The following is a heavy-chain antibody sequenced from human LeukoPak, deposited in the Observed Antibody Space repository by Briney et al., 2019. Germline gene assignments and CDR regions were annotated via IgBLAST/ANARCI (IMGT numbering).Heavy chain of an antibody. J-gene: IGHJ4*02. V-gene: IGHV4-39*01. Sequence: SETLSLTCTVSGGSISSSSYYWGWIRQPPGKGLEWIGGIYYSGSTYYNPSLKSRVTISVDTSKNQFSLKLSSVTAADTAVYYCARLVADMYEDYWGQGTLVTVSS. D-gene: IGHD5-12*01. CDR1: GGSISSSSYY. CDR2: IYYSGST. CDR3: ARLVADMYEDY.